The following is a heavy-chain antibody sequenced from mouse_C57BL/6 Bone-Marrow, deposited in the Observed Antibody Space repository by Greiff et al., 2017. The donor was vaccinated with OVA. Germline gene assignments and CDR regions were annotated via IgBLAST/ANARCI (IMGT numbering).Heavy chain of an antibody. D-gene: IGHD2-2*01. V-gene: IGHV1-4*01. CDR1: GYTFTSYT. Sequence: QVQLKQSGAELARPGASVKMSCKASGYTFTSYTMHWVKQRPGQGLEWIGYINPSSGYTKYNQKFKDKATLTADKSSSTAYMQLSSLTSEDSAVYYCARSLWLRRDYWGQGTTLTVSS. J-gene: IGHJ2*01. CDR2: INPSSGYT. CDR3: ARSLWLRRDY.